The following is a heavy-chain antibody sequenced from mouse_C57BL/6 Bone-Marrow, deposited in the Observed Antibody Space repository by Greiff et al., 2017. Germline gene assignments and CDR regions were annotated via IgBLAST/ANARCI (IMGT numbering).Heavy chain of an antibody. V-gene: IGHV1-26*01. CDR1: GYTFTDYY. D-gene: IGHD2-10*02. Sequence: EVQLQQSGPELVKPGASVKISCKASGYTFTDYYMNWVKQSHGKSLEWIGDINPNNGGTSYNQKFKGKATLTVDNSSSTAYMELRSLTSEDSAVYYCARGWGYGSFDYWGQGTTLTVSS. CDR2: INPNNGGT. CDR3: ARGWGYGSFDY. J-gene: IGHJ2*01.